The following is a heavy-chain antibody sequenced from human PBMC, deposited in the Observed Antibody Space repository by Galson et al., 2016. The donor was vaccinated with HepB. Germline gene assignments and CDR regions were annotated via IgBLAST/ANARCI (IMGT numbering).Heavy chain of an antibody. CDR2: ISGSGGST. CDR3: AKLTEPTSLVRGVNDIFDI. D-gene: IGHD3-10*01. Sequence: SLRLSCAASGFTFSSYAMNWVRQAPGKGLEWVSVISGSGGSTYYADSVKGRFTISRDNSKNTLYLQMNSLSAEDTAVYYCAKLTEPTSLVRGVNDIFDIWGQGTMVTVSS. J-gene: IGHJ3*02. CDR1: GFTFSSYA. V-gene: IGHV3-23*01.